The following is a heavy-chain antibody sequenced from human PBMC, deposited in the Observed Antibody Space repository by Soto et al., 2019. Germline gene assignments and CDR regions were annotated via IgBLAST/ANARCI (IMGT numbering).Heavy chain of an antibody. CDR1: GGSISSGGYS. D-gene: IGHD5-18*01. J-gene: IGHJ3*02. V-gene: IGHV4-30-2*01. CDR2: IYHSGST. CDR3: AGSRYSDGKTYAFDI. Sequence: QLQLQESGSGLVKPSQTLSLTCAVSGGSISSGGYSWSWIRQPPGKGLEWIGYIYHSGSTYYNPSLKSRVTISVDRSKNQFALKMSSVTAADTAVYYCAGSRYSDGKTYAFDIWGQGTMVTVSS.